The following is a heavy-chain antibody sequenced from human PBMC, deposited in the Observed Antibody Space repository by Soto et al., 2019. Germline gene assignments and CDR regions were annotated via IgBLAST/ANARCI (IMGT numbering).Heavy chain of an antibody. D-gene: IGHD4-17*01. Sequence: QMQLVESGGGVVQPGKSLRLSCAVSGFTFSNYAMYWVRQSPGKGLEWMAVISYDGSEKWYATSVEGRFTIFRDNSKNTLYLHMNSLRAEDTAVYYCARGSAYSDYDLEYWGQGTLVTVSS. CDR3: ARGSAYSDYDLEY. CDR1: GFTFSNYA. J-gene: IGHJ4*02. V-gene: IGHV3-30-3*01. CDR2: ISYDGSEK.